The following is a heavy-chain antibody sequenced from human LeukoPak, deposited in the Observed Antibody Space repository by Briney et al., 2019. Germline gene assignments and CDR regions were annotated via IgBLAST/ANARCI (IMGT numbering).Heavy chain of an antibody. CDR2: ISGSGGST. V-gene: IGHV3-23*01. D-gene: IGHD6-19*01. Sequence: GGSLRLSCAASGFTFSSYAMSWVRQAPGKGLEWVSAISGSGGSTYYADSVKGRFTISRDNSKNTLYLKMNSLRAEDTAVYYCADQVRGWTSFDYWGQGTLVTVSS. CDR1: GFTFSSYA. CDR3: ADQVRGWTSFDY. J-gene: IGHJ4*02.